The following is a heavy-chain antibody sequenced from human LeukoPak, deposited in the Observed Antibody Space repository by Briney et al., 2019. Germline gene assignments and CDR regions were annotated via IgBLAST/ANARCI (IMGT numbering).Heavy chain of an antibody. J-gene: IGHJ4*02. CDR3: ARGLAAAGSFDY. CDR2: MSPNSGNT. D-gene: IGHD6-13*01. V-gene: IGHV1-8*01. Sequence: ASVKVSCKASGYTFTSYDINWVRQATGQGLEWMGWMSPNSGNTGYAQKFQGRVTMTRNTSISTAYMELSSLRSEDTAVYYCARGLAAAGSFDYWGQGTLVTVSS. CDR1: GYTFTSYD.